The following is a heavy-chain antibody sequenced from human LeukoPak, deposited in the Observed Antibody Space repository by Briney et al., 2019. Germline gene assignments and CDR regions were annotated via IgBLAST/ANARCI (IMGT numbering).Heavy chain of an antibody. CDR1: RFTLSNYW. CDR3: ARQRGSGCLDY. V-gene: IGHV3-7*01. J-gene: IGHJ4*02. D-gene: IGHD6-19*01. CDR2: IKQDGSET. Sequence: GGALRLSCAASRFTLSNYWMSWVRQAPGKGLEWVANIKQDGSETYYVDSVKGRFTISRDNAKNSLSLQMNSLRAEDTAVYYCARQRGSGCLDYWGQGTLVTVSS.